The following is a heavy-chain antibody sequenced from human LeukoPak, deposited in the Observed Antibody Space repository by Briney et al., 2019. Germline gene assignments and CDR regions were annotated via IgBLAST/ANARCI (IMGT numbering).Heavy chain of an antibody. V-gene: IGHV3-30*18. D-gene: IGHD3-9*01. CDR1: GFTFSSYG. CDR2: ISYDGSNK. Sequence: GGSLRLSCAASGFTFSSYGMHWVRQAPGKGLEWVAVISYDGSNKYYADSVKGRFTISRDNSKNTLYLQMSSLRAEDTAVYYCVKEYYDILTGPFDYWGQGTLVTVSS. CDR3: VKEYYDILTGPFDY. J-gene: IGHJ4*02.